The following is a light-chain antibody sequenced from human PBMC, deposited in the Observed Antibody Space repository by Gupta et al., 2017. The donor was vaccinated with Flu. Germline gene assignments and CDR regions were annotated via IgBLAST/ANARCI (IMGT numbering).Light chain of an antibody. CDR3: SSYTTTPSPSYV. V-gene: IGLV2-14*03. Sequence: QSALTQPASVSGSPGQSITISCTGTSSDVGGYNSVSWYQQHPGKAPKLMIYAVNNRPSGVSNRFSGSKSGNTASLTISGLQAEDEADYSCSSYTTTPSPSYVFGTGTRVTVL. J-gene: IGLJ1*01. CDR1: SSDVGGYNS. CDR2: AVN.